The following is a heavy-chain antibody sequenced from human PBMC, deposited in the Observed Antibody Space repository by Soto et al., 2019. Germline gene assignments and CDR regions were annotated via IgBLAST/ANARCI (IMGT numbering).Heavy chain of an antibody. D-gene: IGHD1-20*01. Sequence: GGSLRLSCAASGFPFSVYWMHWVRQVPGKGLMWLSRIHGDGASTAYADSVKGRFTVSRDNAKNTLYLEMNSLPAEDTAGYYCARGIRDYWGQGTLVTVSS. CDR2: IHGDGAST. CDR1: GFPFSVYW. V-gene: IGHV3-74*01. J-gene: IGHJ4*02. CDR3: ARGIRDY.